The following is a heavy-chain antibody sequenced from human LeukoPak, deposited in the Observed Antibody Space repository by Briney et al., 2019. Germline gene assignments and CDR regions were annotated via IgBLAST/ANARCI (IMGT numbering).Heavy chain of an antibody. J-gene: IGHJ4*02. CDR3: ARGKTMVYCGGDCYRFDN. V-gene: IGHV1-2*02. Sequence: GASVKVSCKASGYTFSGYYMHWVRQAPGQGLEWVGWINPNSGGTNYAQEFQGRVTMTRDTSISTAYMELSRLLSGDTAVYYCARGKTMVYCGGDCYRFDNWGQGTLVTVSS. CDR2: INPNSGGT. CDR1: GYTFSGYY. D-gene: IGHD2-21*02.